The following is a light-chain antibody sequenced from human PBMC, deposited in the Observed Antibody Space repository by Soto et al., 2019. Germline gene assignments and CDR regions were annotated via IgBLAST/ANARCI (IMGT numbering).Light chain of an antibody. CDR3: CSYAGSDTFT. CDR1: SSDFNDDKY. J-gene: IGLJ2*01. V-gene: IGLV2-23*02. Sequence: QSALTQPASVSGSPGQSITMSCTGSSSDFNDDKYVSWYQQQPGKGPNLLLYGVTNRPSGVSNRFSGSKSGNTASLTISGLQAEDEADYHCCSYAGSDTFTFGGGTKVTVL. CDR2: GVT.